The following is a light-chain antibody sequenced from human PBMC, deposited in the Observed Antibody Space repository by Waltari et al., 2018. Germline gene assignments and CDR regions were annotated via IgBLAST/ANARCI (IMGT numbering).Light chain of an antibody. V-gene: IGKV1-39*01. CDR1: QSISGY. Sequence: DIQMTQSPSSLSASVGDRVTITCRASQSISGYLNWYQQKPGKAPNLLIYTASTLQSGVPSSFSGSGSGTDFTLTISSLQPEDFATYYCQQSYSTPRTFGQGTKVEIK. CDR3: QQSYSTPRT. CDR2: TAS. J-gene: IGKJ1*01.